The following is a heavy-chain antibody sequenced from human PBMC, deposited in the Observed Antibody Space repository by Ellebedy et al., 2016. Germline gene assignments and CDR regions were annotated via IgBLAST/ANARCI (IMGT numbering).Heavy chain of an antibody. D-gene: IGHD2-2*01. CDR3: ANYKGVPAERADFGYYYYMDV. CDR1: GFTFSSYA. CDR2: ISGSGGST. J-gene: IGHJ6*03. Sequence: GESLKISCAASGFTFSSYAMSWVRQAPGKGLEWVSAISGSGGSTYYADSVKGRFTISRDNSKNTLYLQMNSLRAEDTAVYYCANYKGVPAERADFGYYYYMDVWGKGTTVTVSS. V-gene: IGHV3-23*01.